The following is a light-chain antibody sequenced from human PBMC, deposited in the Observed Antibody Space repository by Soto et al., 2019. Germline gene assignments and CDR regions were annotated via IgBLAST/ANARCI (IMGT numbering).Light chain of an antibody. CDR3: LQTYNLPRT. J-gene: IGKJ1*01. CDR1: LTIGDS. V-gene: IGKV1-39*01. CDR2: GAS. Sequence: DIQMTQSPSSLSASVGDRVTITCRASLTIGDSLSWFQQKAGKPPPLLIYGASALQSGVPARFSGSGSGTDFTLTISNMQREDFATYYCLQTYNLPRTFGQGTKVEFK.